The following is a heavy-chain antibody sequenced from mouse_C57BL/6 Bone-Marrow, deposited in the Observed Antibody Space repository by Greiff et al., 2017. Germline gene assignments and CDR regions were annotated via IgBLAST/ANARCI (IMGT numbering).Heavy chain of an antibody. D-gene: IGHD2-1*01. CDR2: IYPGYSDT. V-gene: IGHV1-5*01. CDR3: TIYYNYIDY. J-gene: IGHJ2*01. Sequence: EVQLQQSGTVLARPGASVKMSCKTSGYTFTSYWMHWVKQRHGKGLEWIGAIYPGYSDTSYNQKFKGKAKLTAVQSASTAYMELSSLTNEDSAVYYCTIYYNYIDYWGQGTTLTVSS. CDR1: GYTFTSYW.